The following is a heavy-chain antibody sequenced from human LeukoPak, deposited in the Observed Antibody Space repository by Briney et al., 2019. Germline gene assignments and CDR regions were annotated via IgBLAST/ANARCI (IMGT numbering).Heavy chain of an antibody. Sequence: GGSLRLSCAVSGFSFSSYGMLWVRQAPGKGLEWVAVIWYDGSNENYGDSVKSRFSISRDNSKNTLYLQMNSLRAEDTAVYFCARGSNSGYSIDSWGQGTLVTVSS. CDR3: ARGSNSGYSIDS. CDR1: GFSFSSYG. V-gene: IGHV3-33*01. D-gene: IGHD3-22*01. J-gene: IGHJ4*02. CDR2: IWYDGSNE.